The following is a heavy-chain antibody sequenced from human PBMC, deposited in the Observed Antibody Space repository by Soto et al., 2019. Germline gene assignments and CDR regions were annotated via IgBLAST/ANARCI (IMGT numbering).Heavy chain of an antibody. CDR1: GFTFSSYA. Sequence: EVQLLESGGGLVQPGESLRLSCAASGFTFSSYAMSWVRQAPGKGLEWVSVISGSDDSTYYAASVRGRFTISRDNSKNTLYLPRNSLRAEDTAVYYCAKRSSSSTFDYWGQGTLVTVSS. J-gene: IGHJ4*02. CDR2: ISGSDDST. V-gene: IGHV3-23*01. CDR3: AKRSSSSTFDY. D-gene: IGHD6-6*01.